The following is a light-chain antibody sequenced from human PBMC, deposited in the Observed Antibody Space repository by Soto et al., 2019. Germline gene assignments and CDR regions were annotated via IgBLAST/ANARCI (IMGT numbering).Light chain of an antibody. CDR2: GIS. J-gene: IGKJ4*01. CDR3: QQYGSYPLT. CDR1: QSVSSNY. V-gene: IGKV3-20*01. Sequence: IVLTQSPGTLSLSPGERATLSCRASQSVSSNYLAWYQQKPGQAPRLLIYGISTRATGIPDRFSGSGSGTDFTLTISSLEPEDFAVYYCQQYGSYPLTFGGGTKVEIK.